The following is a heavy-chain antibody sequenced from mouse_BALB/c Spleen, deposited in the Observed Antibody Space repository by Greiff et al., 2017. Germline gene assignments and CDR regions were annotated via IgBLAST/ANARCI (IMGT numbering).Heavy chain of an antibody. Sequence: EVKLVESGGGLVKPGGSLKLSCAASGFTFSDYYMYWVRQTPEKRLEWVATISDGGSYTYYPDSVKGRFTISRDNAKNNLYLQMSSLKSEDTAMYYCARGRNMDDYYFDYWGQGTTLTVSS. V-gene: IGHV5-4*02. CDR2: ISDGGSYT. J-gene: IGHJ2*01. CDR1: GFTFSDYY. CDR3: ARGRNMDDYYFDY. D-gene: IGHD2-4*01.